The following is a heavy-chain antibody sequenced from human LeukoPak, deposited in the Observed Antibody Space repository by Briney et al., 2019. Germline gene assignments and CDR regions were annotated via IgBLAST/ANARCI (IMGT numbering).Heavy chain of an antibody. Sequence: PSETLSLTCTVSGGSISSSSYYWGWLRQPPGMGLEWVGSIYYSGSTYYNPSLKSRVTISVDTSKNQFSLKLSSVTAADTAVYYCARRGYSYGNDYWGQGTLVTVSS. J-gene: IGHJ4*02. V-gene: IGHV4-39*01. CDR2: IYYSGST. D-gene: IGHD5-18*01. CDR3: ARRGYSYGNDY. CDR1: GGSISSSSYY.